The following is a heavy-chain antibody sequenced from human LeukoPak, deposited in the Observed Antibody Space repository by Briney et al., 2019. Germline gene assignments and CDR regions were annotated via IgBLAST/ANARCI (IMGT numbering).Heavy chain of an antibody. V-gene: IGHV3-23*01. D-gene: IGHD1-1*01. Sequence: GGSLRLSCAASGFTFSRNGMTWVRQAPGKGLEWVSAISGSGGSTYYADSVKGRFTISRDNSKNTLYLQMNSLRAEDTAVYYCAKGETNWDDFFDYWGQGTLVTVSS. CDR2: ISGSGGST. CDR3: AKGETNWDDFFDY. J-gene: IGHJ4*02. CDR1: GFTFSRNG.